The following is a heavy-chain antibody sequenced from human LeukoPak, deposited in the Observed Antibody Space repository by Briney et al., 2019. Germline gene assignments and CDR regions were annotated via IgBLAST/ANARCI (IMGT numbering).Heavy chain of an antibody. D-gene: IGHD3-3*01. CDR1: GGSISSYY. CDR3: AREGKGQRGHYDFWSGYPNYYFDY. J-gene: IGHJ4*02. CDR2: IYTSGST. Sequence: SETLSLTCTVSGGSISSYYWSWIRQPAGKGLEWIGRIYTSGSTNYNPSLKSRVTMSVDTSKNQFSLKLSSVTAADTAVYYCAREGKGQRGHYDFWSGYPNYYFDYWGQGTLVTVSS. V-gene: IGHV4-4*07.